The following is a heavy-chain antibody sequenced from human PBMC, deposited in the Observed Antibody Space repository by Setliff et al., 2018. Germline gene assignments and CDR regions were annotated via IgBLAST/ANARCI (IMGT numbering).Heavy chain of an antibody. V-gene: IGHV3-66*02. CDR2: IYSDGST. CDR1: GFTFSSYW. J-gene: IGHJ3*02. D-gene: IGHD1-26*01. CDR3: ATHRLLFAFDI. Sequence: GGSLRLSCAASGFTFSSYWMSWVRQAPGKGLEWVSVIYSDGSTYHADSVKGRFTISRDNSKNTLYLQMNSLRAEDTAVYYCATHRLLFAFDIWGQGTMVTVSS.